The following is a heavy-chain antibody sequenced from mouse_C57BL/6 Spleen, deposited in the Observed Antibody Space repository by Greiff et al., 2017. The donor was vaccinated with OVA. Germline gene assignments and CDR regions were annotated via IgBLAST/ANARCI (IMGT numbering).Heavy chain of an antibody. Sequence: QVQLKQSGAELMKPGASVKLSCKATGYTFTGYWIEWVKQRPGHGLEWIGEILPGSGSTNYNEKFKGKATFTADTSSNTAYMQLSSLTTEDSAIYYCARGRGLYGSSEDWYFDVWGTGTTVTVSS. V-gene: IGHV1-9*01. J-gene: IGHJ1*03. CDR2: ILPGSGST. D-gene: IGHD1-1*01. CDR1: GYTFTGYW. CDR3: ARGRGLYGSSEDWYFDV.